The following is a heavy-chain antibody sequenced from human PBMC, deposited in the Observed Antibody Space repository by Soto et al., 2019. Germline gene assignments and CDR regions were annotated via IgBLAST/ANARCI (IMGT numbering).Heavy chain of an antibody. CDR1: GFTFTSSA. Sequence: QMQLVQSGPEVKKPGTSVKVSCKASGFTFTSSAVQWVRQARGQRLEWIGWIVVGSGNTNYAQKFQERVTITADESTSTAYMELSSLRSEGTAVYYCARAKRGYDILTGYYTLDYWGQGTLVTVSS. J-gene: IGHJ4*02. CDR3: ARAKRGYDILTGYYTLDY. CDR2: IVVGSGNT. D-gene: IGHD3-9*01. V-gene: IGHV1-58*01.